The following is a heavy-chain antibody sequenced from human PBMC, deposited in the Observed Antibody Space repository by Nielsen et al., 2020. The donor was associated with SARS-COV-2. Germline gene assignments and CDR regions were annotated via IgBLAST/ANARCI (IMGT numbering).Heavy chain of an antibody. CDR3: AKDLGPDAGYTVFNDYFDN. Sequence: GESLKISCAASGFIVSKNYMNWVRQAPGKGLEWVSVIFSDGSTYYADSVKGRFTISRDTSRNTLFLQMNSLRAADSAVYYCAKDLGPDAGYTVFNDYFDNWGQGTLVTVSS. CDR1: GFIVSKNY. V-gene: IGHV3-66*01. CDR2: IFSDGST. J-gene: IGHJ4*02. D-gene: IGHD5/OR15-5a*01.